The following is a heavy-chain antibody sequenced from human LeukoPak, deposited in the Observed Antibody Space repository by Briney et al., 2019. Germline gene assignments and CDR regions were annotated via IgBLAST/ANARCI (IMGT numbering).Heavy chain of an antibody. V-gene: IGHV3-74*01. J-gene: IGHJ4*02. CDR1: GFTFRNYW. CDR2: VIRDGSFT. D-gene: IGHD5-24*01. CDR3: VRDGDDFNFDY. Sequence: PGGSLRLSCAASGFTFRNYWMHWVRQAPGKGLVWVSRVIRDGSFTNYADSVKGRFTISRDNAKNTLYLQMSSLRAEDTAVYYCVRDGDDFNFDYWGRGRLVTVSS.